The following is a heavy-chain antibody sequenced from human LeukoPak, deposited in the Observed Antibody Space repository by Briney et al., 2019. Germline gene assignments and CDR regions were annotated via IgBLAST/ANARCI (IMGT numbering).Heavy chain of an antibody. D-gene: IGHD3-22*01. CDR3: ARVPDRSSSGWTSTLDY. Sequence: GGSLRLSCAASGFTFSNYWVHWVRQAPGKGLVWVSRISADGSTTNYADSVKGRFTISRDNAKNTLYLQMNSLRAEDTAVYFCARVPDRSSSGWTSTLDYRGQGTLVTVS. CDR1: GFTFSNYW. J-gene: IGHJ4*02. CDR2: ISADGSTT. V-gene: IGHV3-74*01.